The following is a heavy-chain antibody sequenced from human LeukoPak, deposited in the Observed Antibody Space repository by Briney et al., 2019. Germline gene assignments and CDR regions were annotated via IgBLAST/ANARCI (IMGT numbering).Heavy chain of an antibody. CDR2: ISYDGSNK. CDR3: ARERYN. J-gene: IGHJ4*02. D-gene: IGHD1-1*01. V-gene: IGHV3-30*04. Sequence: GGSLRLSCAASGFTFSSCAMHWVRQAPGKGLEWVAVISYDGSNKYYADSVKGRFTISRDNSKNTLYLQMNSLRAEDTAVYYCARERYNWGQGTLVTVSS. CDR1: GFTFSSCA.